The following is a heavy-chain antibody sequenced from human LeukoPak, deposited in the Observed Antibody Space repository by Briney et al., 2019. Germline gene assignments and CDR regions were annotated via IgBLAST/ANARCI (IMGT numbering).Heavy chain of an antibody. V-gene: IGHV1-69*04. J-gene: IGHJ6*02. Sequence: SVKVSCKASGGTFSSYAISWVRQAPGQGLEWMGRIIPILGIANYAQKFQGRVTITADKSTSTAYMELGSLRSEDTAVYYCARASTYCSGGSCYANIYYYYGMDVWGQGTTVTVSS. CDR1: GGTFSSYA. CDR2: IIPILGIA. D-gene: IGHD2-15*01. CDR3: ARASTYCSGGSCYANIYYYYGMDV.